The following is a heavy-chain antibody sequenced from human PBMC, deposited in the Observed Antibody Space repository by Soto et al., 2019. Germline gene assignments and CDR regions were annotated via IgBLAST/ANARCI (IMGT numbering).Heavy chain of an antibody. CDR1: GFTFSCYA. D-gene: IGHD5-12*01. CDR2: ISNSGHSA. Sequence: GGSLRLSCAASGFTFSCYAMNWVRQAPGKGLEWISVISNSGHSAYYADSVKGRFTISRDNSKNTLYLQIKSLRAEDTAAYYCAKGGPTFLNWFGHWGQGTLVTVSS. V-gene: IGHV3-23*01. CDR3: AKGGPTFLNWFGH. J-gene: IGHJ5*02.